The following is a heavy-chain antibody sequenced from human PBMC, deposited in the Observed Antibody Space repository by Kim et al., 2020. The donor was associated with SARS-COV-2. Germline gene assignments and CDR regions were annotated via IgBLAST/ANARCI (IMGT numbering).Heavy chain of an antibody. J-gene: IGHJ3*02. Sequence: KYYLDSVNGRFTISRDNSKNTLYLQMNSLRAEDTAVYYCARSYGLDAFDIWGQGTMVTVSS. V-gene: IGHV3-30*01. CDR2: K. CDR3: ARSYGLDAFDI. D-gene: IGHD4-17*01.